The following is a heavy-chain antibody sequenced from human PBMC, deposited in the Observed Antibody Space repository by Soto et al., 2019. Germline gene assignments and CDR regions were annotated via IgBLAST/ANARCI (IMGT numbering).Heavy chain of an antibody. V-gene: IGHV3-21*01. CDR1: GFTFSTYC. D-gene: IGHD3-22*01. CDR2: ISDSGHYI. Sequence: GGSLRLSCAASGFTFSTYCMHWVRQAPGKGLEWLSSISDSGHYIYYADSVKGRFTISRDNAKNSLFLQMNSLRGEDTAVYYCARSGLALPYSASHWFDPWGHGTLVTVSS. J-gene: IGHJ5*02. CDR3: ARSGLALPYSASHWFDP.